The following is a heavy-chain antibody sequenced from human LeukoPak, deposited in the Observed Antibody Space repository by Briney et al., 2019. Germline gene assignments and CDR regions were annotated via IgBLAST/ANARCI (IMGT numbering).Heavy chain of an antibody. V-gene: IGHV4-30-2*01. CDR3: ARGVAHPGTHGDWFDP. CDR2: IYHSGST. Sequence: SETLSLTCTVSGGSISSGGYYWSWIRQPPGKGLEWIGYIYHSGSTYYNPSLKSRVTISVDRSKNQFSLKLSSVTAADTAVYYCARGVAHPGTHGDWFDPWGQGTLVTVSS. J-gene: IGHJ5*02. CDR1: GGSISSGGYY. D-gene: IGHD4-17*01.